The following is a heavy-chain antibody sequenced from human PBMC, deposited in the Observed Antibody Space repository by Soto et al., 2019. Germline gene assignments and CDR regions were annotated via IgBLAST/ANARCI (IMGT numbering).Heavy chain of an antibody. CDR2: INHSGST. CDR3: ARHKSAAPIYYYYYMDV. J-gene: IGHJ6*03. V-gene: IGHV4-34*01. D-gene: IGHD2-2*01. CDR1: GGSFSGYY. Sequence: SETLSLTCAVYGGSFSGYYWSWIRQPPGKGLEWIGEINHSGSTNYNPSLKSRVTISVDTSKNQFSLKLSSVTAADTAVYYCARHKSAAPIYYYYYMDVWGKGTTVTVSS.